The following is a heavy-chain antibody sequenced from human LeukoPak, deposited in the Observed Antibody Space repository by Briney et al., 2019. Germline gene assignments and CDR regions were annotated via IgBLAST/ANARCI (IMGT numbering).Heavy chain of an antibody. Sequence: GGSLRLSCAASGFIFSDHYMEWVRQAPGKGLEWVGRTRNKPESYTTEYAASVKGRFIISRDDSKNSLYLQMNSLKTEDTAVYYCAKARVWYYYYMDVWGKGTTVTVSS. CDR2: TRNKPESYTT. J-gene: IGHJ6*03. CDR3: AKARVWYYYYMDV. V-gene: IGHV3-72*01. CDR1: GFIFSDHY.